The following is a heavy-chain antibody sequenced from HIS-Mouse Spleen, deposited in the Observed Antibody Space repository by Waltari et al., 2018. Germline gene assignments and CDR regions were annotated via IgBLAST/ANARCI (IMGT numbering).Heavy chain of an antibody. V-gene: IGHV2-70*15. CDR2: IDWEDDK. D-gene: IGHD6-19*01. CDR3: ARIAEGYSSGWYAFDY. J-gene: IGHJ4*02. Sequence: QVTLRESGPALVKPTQTLTLTCTFYGFSLSTSGMCVSWIRQPPGKALEWLARIDWEDDKYYSTSLKTTLTISKDTSKNQVVLTMTNMDPVDTATYYCARIAEGYSSGWYAFDYWGQGTLVTVSS. CDR1: GFSLSTSGMC.